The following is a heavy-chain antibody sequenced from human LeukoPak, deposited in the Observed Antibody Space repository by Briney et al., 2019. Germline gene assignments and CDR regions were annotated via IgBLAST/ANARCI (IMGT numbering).Heavy chain of an antibody. CDR1: GFTFGDYG. CDR2: IRSKVFGGTT. V-gene: IGHV3-49*04. D-gene: IGHD3-10*01. CDR3: SGSFGELTFFDY. Sequence: GGSLRLSCTASGFTFGDYGMIWVRQAPGKGLEWVGFIRSKVFGGTTEYAASVKGRFTISRDDSKSIAYLQMNSLKTEDTAVYYCSGSFGELTFFDYWGQETLVTISS. J-gene: IGHJ4*02.